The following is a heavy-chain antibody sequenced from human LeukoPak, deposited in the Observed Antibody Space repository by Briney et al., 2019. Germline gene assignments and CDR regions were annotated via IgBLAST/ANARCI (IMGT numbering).Heavy chain of an antibody. CDR3: ARDSLPPGWPDP. CDR1: GFTFSSYS. J-gene: IGHJ5*02. CDR2: ISSSSSYI. V-gene: IGHV3-21*01. Sequence: GGSLRLSCAASGFTFSSYSMNWVRQAPGKGLEWVSSISSSSSYIYYADSVKGRFTISRDNAKNSLYLQMNSLRAEDTAVYYCARDSLPPGWPDPWGQGTLVTASS. D-gene: IGHD5-24*01.